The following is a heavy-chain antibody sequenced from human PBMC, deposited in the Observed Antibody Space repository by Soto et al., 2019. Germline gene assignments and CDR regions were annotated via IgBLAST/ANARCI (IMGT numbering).Heavy chain of an antibody. J-gene: IGHJ4*02. V-gene: IGHV3-13*01. D-gene: IGHD3-3*01. CDR3: ARGSGYGFTLFDY. Sequence: EVQLVESGGGLVQPGGSLRLSCAASGFTFSSYDMHWVRQATGKGLEWVSAIGTAGDTYYPGSVKGRFTISRENAKNSLYLQMNSLRAGDTAVYYCARGSGYGFTLFDYWGQGTLVTVSS. CDR2: IGTAGDT. CDR1: GFTFSSYD.